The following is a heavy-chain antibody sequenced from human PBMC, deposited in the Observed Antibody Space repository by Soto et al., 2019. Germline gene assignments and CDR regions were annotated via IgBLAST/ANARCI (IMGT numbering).Heavy chain of an antibody. J-gene: IGHJ4*02. V-gene: IGHV4-34*01. CDR3: ARDKITGLFDY. D-gene: IGHD2-8*02. CDR1: GGSFIGYY. Sequence: TLEILSLTCAVYGGSFIGYYWTWIRQPPGTGLEWIGEINHSGSTNYNPSLKSRVTISVDTSKNQFSLKLTSVTAADTAVYYCARDKITGLFDYWGQGTLVTSPQ. CDR2: INHSGST.